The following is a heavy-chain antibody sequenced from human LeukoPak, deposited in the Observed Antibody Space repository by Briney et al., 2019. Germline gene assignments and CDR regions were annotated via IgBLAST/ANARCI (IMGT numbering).Heavy chain of an antibody. D-gene: IGHD2-2*01. CDR2: ISFDGSSK. V-gene: IGHV3-30*18. J-gene: IGHJ6*03. CDR1: GFTFSAYG. Sequence: GGSLRLSCAASGFTFSAYGMHWVRQAPGKGLEWVAVISFDGSSKDYAESVRGRFTVSRDNSKNTLYLQMNSLRVEDTAVYYCAKAADQYYYSYFYYMDVWGKGTTVTVSS. CDR3: AKAADQYYYSYFYYMDV.